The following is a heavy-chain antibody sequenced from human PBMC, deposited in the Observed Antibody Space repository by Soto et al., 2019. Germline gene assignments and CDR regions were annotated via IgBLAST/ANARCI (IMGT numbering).Heavy chain of an antibody. D-gene: IGHD1-7*01. CDR1: GGSISTSYW. Sequence: PSETLSLTCAVSGGSISTSYWWSWVRQPPGKGLEWIGEAHHSGRTNYNPSLRSRVTISVDKSQNHFSLQLTSVTAADTAVYYCSGDEGTVLDYWGRGSLVTVSS. CDR2: AHHSGRT. V-gene: IGHV4-4*02. CDR3: SGDEGTVLDY. J-gene: IGHJ4*02.